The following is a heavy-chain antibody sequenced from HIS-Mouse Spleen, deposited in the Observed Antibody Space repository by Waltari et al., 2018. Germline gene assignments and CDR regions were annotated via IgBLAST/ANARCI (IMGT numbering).Heavy chain of an antibody. CDR3: ARHYYYGSGSYYFDY. Sequence: EVQLVETGGGLIQPGGSLSLSCAASGFTVSRNYLSWVCQAPGKGLEWVSVIYSGGSTYYADSVKGRFTISRDNSKNTLYLQMNSLRAEDTAVYYCARHYYYGSGSYYFDYWGQGTLVTVSS. CDR1: GFTVSRNY. D-gene: IGHD3-10*01. CDR2: IYSGGST. J-gene: IGHJ4*02. V-gene: IGHV3-53*02.